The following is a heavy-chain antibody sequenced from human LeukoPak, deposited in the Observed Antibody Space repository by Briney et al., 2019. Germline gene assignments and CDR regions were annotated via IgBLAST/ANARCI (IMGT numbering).Heavy chain of an antibody. D-gene: IGHD1-1*01. V-gene: IGHV4-4*07. J-gene: IGHJ6*03. CDR3: VREVRWSDASHYYYMDV. CDR2: FYINGRT. CDR1: GDSVRSYY. Sequence: SETLSLTCNVSGDSVRSYYWSWLRQSAGKGLEWIGRFYINGRTNYSPSFQSRVSLSGATSNNQLSLRLTSVTAADTAVYFCVREVRWSDASHYYYMDVWGKGTTVIVSS.